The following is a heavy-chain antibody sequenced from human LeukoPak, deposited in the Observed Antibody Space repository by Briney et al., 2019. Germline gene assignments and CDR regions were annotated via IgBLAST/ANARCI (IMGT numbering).Heavy chain of an antibody. CDR1: GFTFRNHA. D-gene: IGHD1-26*01. V-gene: IGHV3-30*04. J-gene: IGHJ4*02. CDR3: AKDRMSGSFYAFFDS. CDR2: ISYDGSNQ. Sequence: GGSLRLSCAASGFTFRNHAMHWLRQAPGKGLEWVAVISYDGSNQHYADSVKGRFTISRDSSRNTLSLQMNSLGGDDTAIYYCAKDRMSGSFYAFFDSWGQGTLVTVSS.